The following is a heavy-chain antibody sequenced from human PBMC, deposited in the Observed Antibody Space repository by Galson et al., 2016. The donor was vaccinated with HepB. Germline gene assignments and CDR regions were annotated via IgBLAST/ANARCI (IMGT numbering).Heavy chain of an antibody. Sequence: SLRLSCAASGFTFSRIAMHWVRQAPGKGLKWVAVISYDGGSNYYADSVKGRFTISRDNSKNTLYLQMNSLRAEGSAVYYCARVIGGTLDALDTWGQGTMVTGSS. CDR2: ISYDGGSN. CDR3: ARVIGGTLDALDT. J-gene: IGHJ3*02. CDR1: GFTFSRIA. V-gene: IGHV3-30*04. D-gene: IGHD2-21*01.